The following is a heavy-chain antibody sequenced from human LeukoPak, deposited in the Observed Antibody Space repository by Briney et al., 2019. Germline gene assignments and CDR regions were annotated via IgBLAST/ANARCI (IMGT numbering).Heavy chain of an antibody. J-gene: IGHJ4*02. V-gene: IGHV1-18*04. Sequence: ASVTVSCKASGYTFTSYGISWVRQAPGQGLEWMGWISAYNGNTNYAQKIQGRVTMTTDTSTSTAYMELRSLRSDDTSVYCCAKEVFDCWGQGTLVTVSS. CDR1: GYTFTSYG. CDR3: AKEVFDC. CDR2: ISAYNGNT.